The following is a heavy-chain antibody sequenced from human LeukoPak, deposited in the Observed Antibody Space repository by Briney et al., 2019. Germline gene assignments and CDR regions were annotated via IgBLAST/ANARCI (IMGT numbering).Heavy chain of an antibody. V-gene: IGHV1-69*04. CDR1: GGTFSSYA. Sequence: SVKVSCKASGGTFSSYAISWVRQAPGQGLEWMGRIIPILGIANYAQEFQGRVTITADKSTSTAYMELSSLRSEDTAVYYCARDRNYYYGMDVWGQGTTVTVSS. CDR3: ARDRNYYYGMDV. CDR2: IIPILGIA. J-gene: IGHJ6*01.